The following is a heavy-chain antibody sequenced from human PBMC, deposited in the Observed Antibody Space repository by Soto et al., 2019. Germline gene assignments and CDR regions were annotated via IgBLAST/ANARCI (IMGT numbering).Heavy chain of an antibody. CDR3: ARGTLYSGSYSLPFDY. D-gene: IGHD1-26*01. Sequence: QVQLVQSGAEGKKPGASVKVSCKASGYTFTSYAMHWVRQAPGQRLEWMGWINAGNGNTKYSQKFQGRVTITRDTSASTAYMELSSLRSEDTAVYYCARGTLYSGSYSLPFDYWGQGTLVTVSS. J-gene: IGHJ4*02. V-gene: IGHV1-3*01. CDR1: GYTFTSYA. CDR2: INAGNGNT.